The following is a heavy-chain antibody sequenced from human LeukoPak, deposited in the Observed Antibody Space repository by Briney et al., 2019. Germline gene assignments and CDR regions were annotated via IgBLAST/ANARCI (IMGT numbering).Heavy chain of an antibody. Sequence: PSETLSLTCTVSGGSISSYYWSWIRQPPGKGLEWVANIKQDGSERYYVDSVEGRFTISRDNAKNSLDLQMNSLRSEDTAVYYCARLRGGILYDYWGQGTLVTVSS. D-gene: IGHD3-10*01. V-gene: IGHV3-7*03. CDR2: IKQDGSER. CDR1: GGSISSYY. J-gene: IGHJ4*02. CDR3: ARLRGGILYDY.